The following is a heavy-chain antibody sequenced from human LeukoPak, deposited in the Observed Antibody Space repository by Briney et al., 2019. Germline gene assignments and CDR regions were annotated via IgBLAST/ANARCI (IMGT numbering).Heavy chain of an antibody. J-gene: IGHJ6*03. CDR2: INPSGGST. D-gene: IGHD3-9*01. CDR3: AKQGRDWLRDYYYYMDV. V-gene: IGHV1-46*01. CDR1: GYTFTSYY. Sequence: GASVKVSCKASGYTFTSYYIHWVRQAPGQGLEWMGLINPSGGSTNYAQKFQGRVTMTRDTSTSTVYMELSSLRSEDTAVYYCAKQGRDWLRDYYYYMDVWGKGTTVTISS.